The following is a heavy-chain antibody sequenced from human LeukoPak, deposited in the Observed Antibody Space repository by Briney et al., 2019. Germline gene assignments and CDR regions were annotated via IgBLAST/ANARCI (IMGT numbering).Heavy chain of an antibody. CDR3: ATGVVVAAKSGFDY. V-gene: IGHV1-24*01. J-gene: IGHJ4*02. Sequence: ASVKVSCKVSGYTLTELSMHWVRQAPGKGLEWMGGFDPEDGETIYAQKFQGGVTMTEDTSTDTAYMELSSLRSEDTAVYYCATGVVVAAKSGFDYWGQGTLVTVSS. CDR2: FDPEDGET. CDR1: GYTLTELS. D-gene: IGHD2-15*01.